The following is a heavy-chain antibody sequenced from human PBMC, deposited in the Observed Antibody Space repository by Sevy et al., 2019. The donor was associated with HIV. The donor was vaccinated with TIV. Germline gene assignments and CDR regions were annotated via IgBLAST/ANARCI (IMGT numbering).Heavy chain of an antibody. CDR2: INPNSSVT. V-gene: IGHV1-2*02. J-gene: IGHJ5*01. Sequence: ASVKVSCKASGYTFTDYYIHWVRQAPGHGLEWVGYINPNSSVTNYARKFRGRVTVTSDTSISTDYMELRSLGSDDTALYYCASGRVIFDSWGQGTLVTVSS. CDR3: ASGRVIFDS. CDR1: GYTFTDYY.